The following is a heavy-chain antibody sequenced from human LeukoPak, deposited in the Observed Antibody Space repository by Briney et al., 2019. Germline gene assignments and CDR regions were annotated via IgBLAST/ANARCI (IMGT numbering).Heavy chain of an antibody. CDR2: INQDESKK. CDR1: GFSFSNDW. V-gene: IGHV3-7*01. Sequence: GGSLRLSCAASGFSFSNDWMCWVRQAPGKGLEWVANINQDESKKYYVDSVKGRFTISRDNAKNSLYLQMRSLRAEDTAVYYCARDHAYRTDYWGQGTLVTVSS. D-gene: IGHD2-2*01. CDR3: ARDHAYRTDY. J-gene: IGHJ4*02.